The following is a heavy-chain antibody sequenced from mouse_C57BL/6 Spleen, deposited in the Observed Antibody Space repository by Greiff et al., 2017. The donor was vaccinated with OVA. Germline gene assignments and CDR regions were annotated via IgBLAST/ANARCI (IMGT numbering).Heavy chain of an antibody. J-gene: IGHJ2*01. V-gene: IGHV1-26*01. CDR2: INPNNGGT. CDR1: GYTFTDYY. Sequence: EVQLQQSGPELVKPGASVKISCKASGYTFTDYYMNWVKQSHGKSLEWIGDINPNNGGTSYNQKFKGKATLTVDKSSSTAYMELRSLTSEDSAVYYCAEGYYFDYWGQGTTLTVSS. CDR3: AEGYYFDY.